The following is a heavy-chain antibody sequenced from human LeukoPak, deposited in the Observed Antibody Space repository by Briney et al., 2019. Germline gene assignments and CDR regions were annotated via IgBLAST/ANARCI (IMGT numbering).Heavy chain of an antibody. CDR1: GFTFNSYW. Sequence: PGGSLRLSCAASGFTFNSYWMHWVRQAPGQGLVWVSRVNRDGSSTSYADSVKGRFTISRDNAENTLYLQMNSLRAEDTAVYYCARSDWSNYFDYWGQGTMVTVSS. D-gene: IGHD3-9*01. CDR3: ARSDWSNYFDY. CDR2: VNRDGSST. J-gene: IGHJ4*03. V-gene: IGHV3-74*01.